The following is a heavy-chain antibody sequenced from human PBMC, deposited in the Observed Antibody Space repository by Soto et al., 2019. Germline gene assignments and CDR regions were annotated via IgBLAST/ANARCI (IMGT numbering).Heavy chain of an antibody. D-gene: IGHD5-12*01. CDR3: AHVYGGYDNFDY. Sequence: QITLKESGPTLVKPTQTLTLTCTFSGFSLSTSGVGVGWIRQPPGKALEWLALIYWDDDKRYSPSLKSRLTNTKDPPKNQVVLTMTNMDPVDTATYYCAHVYGGYDNFDYWGQGTLVTVSS. CDR1: GFSLSTSGVG. CDR2: IYWDDDK. V-gene: IGHV2-5*02. J-gene: IGHJ4*02.